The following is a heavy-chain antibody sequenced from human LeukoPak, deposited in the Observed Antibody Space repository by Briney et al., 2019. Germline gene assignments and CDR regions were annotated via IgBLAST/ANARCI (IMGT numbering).Heavy chain of an antibody. Sequence: GGSLRLSCAASGFTFSSYWMSWVRLAPGKGLEWVANIKQDGSEKYYVDSVKGRFTISRDNAKNSLYLQMNSLRAEDTAVYYCAREGFYSYYYYMDVWGKGTTVTVSS. CDR3: AREGFYSYYYYMDV. J-gene: IGHJ6*03. CDR2: IKQDGSEK. D-gene: IGHD2-15*01. V-gene: IGHV3-7*01. CDR1: GFTFSSYW.